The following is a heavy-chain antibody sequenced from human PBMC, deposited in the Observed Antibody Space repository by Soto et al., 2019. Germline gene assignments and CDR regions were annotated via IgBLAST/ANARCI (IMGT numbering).Heavy chain of an antibody. Sequence: QVQLVESGGGVVQPGRSLRLSCAASGFTFSSYGMHWVRQAPGKGLEWVAVIWYDGSNKYYADSVKGRFTISRDNSKNTLYLQMNSLSAEDTAVYYCAREMESSGWYGWFDPWGQGTLVTVSS. CDR3: AREMESSGWYGWFDP. V-gene: IGHV3-33*01. D-gene: IGHD6-19*01. CDR2: IWYDGSNK. CDR1: GFTFSSYG. J-gene: IGHJ5*02.